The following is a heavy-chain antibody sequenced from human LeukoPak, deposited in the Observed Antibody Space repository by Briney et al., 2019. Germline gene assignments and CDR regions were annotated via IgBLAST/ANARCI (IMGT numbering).Heavy chain of an antibody. Sequence: PSETLSLTCTVSGGSISSHYWSWIRQPARGGLEWIGRIYTSGSTNYNPPVKSRVTMSVDKTKNQFSLKVTSLTAADMAVYYCARDSAMLTYFDCWGQGTLVTV. CDR2: IYTSGST. J-gene: IGHJ4*02. CDR1: GGSISSHY. V-gene: IGHV4-4*07. CDR3: ARDSAMLTYFDC. D-gene: IGHD5-18*01.